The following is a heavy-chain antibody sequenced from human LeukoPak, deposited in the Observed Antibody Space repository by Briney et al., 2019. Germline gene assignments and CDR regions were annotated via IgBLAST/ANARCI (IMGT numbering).Heavy chain of an antibody. D-gene: IGHD5/OR15-5a*01. V-gene: IGHV4-38-2*02. J-gene: IGHJ4*02. CDR3: ATLVSTRYYFDY. Sequence: GSLRLSCTASGFTFGDYALSWFRQAPGKGLEWIGNIYHSGITYYNHFNSSLKSRVTISIDTSKNQFSLRLTSVTAADTAVYFCATLVSTRYYFDYWGQGTLVTVSS. CDR1: GFTFGDYA. CDR2: IYHSGIT.